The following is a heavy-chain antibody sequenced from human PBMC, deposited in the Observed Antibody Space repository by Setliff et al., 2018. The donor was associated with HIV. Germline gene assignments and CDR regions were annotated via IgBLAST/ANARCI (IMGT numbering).Heavy chain of an antibody. CDR3: ARLPPYCGGYCFNFDY. D-gene: IGHD2-21*02. Sequence: SETLSLTCTVSGGSINDYYWSWIRQPPGKGLEWTGYIYYSGSTNYNPSLKSRITISVDTSKSKFSLTLRSVTAADTAVYYCARLPPYCGGYCFNFDYWGQGKLVSVS. CDR2: IYYSGST. CDR1: GGSINDYY. V-gene: IGHV4-59*08. J-gene: IGHJ4*02.